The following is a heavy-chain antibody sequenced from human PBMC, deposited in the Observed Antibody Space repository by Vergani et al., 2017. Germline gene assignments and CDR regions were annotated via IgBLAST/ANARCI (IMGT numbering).Heavy chain of an antibody. CDR2: ISYDGSNK. D-gene: IGHD6-13*01. Sequence: QVQLVESGGGVVQPGRSLRLSCAASGFTFSSYGMHWVRQAPGKGLEWVAVISYDGSNKYYADSVKGRFTISRDNSKNTLYLQMNSLRAEDTAVYYCAKTLALTSSSWWKGPNYYYMDVWGKGTTVTVSS. CDR3: AKTLALTSSSWWKGPNYYYMDV. J-gene: IGHJ6*03. V-gene: IGHV3-30*18. CDR1: GFTFSSYG.